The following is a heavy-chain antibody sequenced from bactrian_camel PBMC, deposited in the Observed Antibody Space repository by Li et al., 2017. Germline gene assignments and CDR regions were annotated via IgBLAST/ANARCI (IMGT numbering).Heavy chain of an antibody. Sequence: VESGGGSVQAGGSLRLSCAASGRTYSKWCMGWFRQVPGKEREGLATIDSSGITAYADSVKGRFTISKDNVKNMVYLQVDSLKAEDTAMYYCAAGWSFGVGTLLRRHVNYWGQGTQVTVS. CDR1: GRTYSKWC. CDR2: IDSSGIT. D-gene: IGHD3*01. CDR3: AAGWSFGVGTLLRRHVNY. V-gene: IGHV3S53*01. J-gene: IGHJ4*01.